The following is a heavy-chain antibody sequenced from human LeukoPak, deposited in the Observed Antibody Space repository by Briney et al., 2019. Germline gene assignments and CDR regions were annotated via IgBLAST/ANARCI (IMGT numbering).Heavy chain of an antibody. V-gene: IGHV3-48*03. Sequence: PGGSLRLSCAASGFTFNDYEMTWVRQAPGKGLEWISYISSSGSITSHADSVKGRFTISRDNSKNTLYLQMNSLRAEDTAVYYCARDGYYYDSSGYYYQVAISYAFDIWGQGTMVTVSS. CDR1: GFTFNDYE. D-gene: IGHD3-22*01. CDR2: ISSSGSIT. J-gene: IGHJ3*02. CDR3: ARDGYYYDSSGYYYQVAISYAFDI.